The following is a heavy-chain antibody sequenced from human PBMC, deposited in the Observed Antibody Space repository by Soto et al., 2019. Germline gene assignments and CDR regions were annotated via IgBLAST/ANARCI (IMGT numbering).Heavy chain of an antibody. CDR2: IKEDGSEK. Sequence: GSLRLSCAASGFIFSDYWTNWVLHAPGKGLEWVANIKEDGSEKYYVDSVKGRFTISRDNAKNSLYLQMNSLRAEDTAVYYCAKIGSSTWYTWAFDVWGQGTMVTV. CDR3: AKIGSSTWYTWAFDV. D-gene: IGHD6-13*01. V-gene: IGHV3-7*01. CDR1: GFIFSDYW. J-gene: IGHJ3*01.